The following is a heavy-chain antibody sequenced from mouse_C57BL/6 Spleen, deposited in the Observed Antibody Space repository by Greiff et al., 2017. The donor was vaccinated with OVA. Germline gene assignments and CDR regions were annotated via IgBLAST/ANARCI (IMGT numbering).Heavy chain of an antibody. Sequence: QVHVKQSGAELVRPGASVKLSCKASGYTFTDYYINWVKQRPGQGLEWIARIYPGSGNTYYNEKFKGKATLTAEKSSSTAYMQLSSLTSEDSAVYFCAGPSYAMDYWGQGTSVTVSS. CDR2: IYPGSGNT. V-gene: IGHV1-76*01. CDR1: GYTFTDYY. J-gene: IGHJ4*01. CDR3: AGPSYAMDY.